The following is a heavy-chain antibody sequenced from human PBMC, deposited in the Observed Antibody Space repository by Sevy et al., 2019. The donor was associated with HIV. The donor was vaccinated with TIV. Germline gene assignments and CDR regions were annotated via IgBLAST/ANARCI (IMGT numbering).Heavy chain of an antibody. J-gene: IGHJ4*02. CDR2: ISSSGSTI. V-gene: IGHV3-48*03. D-gene: IGHD3-10*01. CDR1: GFTFSSYE. Sequence: GGCLRLSCAASGFTFSSYEMNWVRQAPGKGLEWVSYISSSGSTIYYADSVKGRFTISRDNAKNSLYLQMNSLRAEDTAVYYCARERGSGSWYLDYWGQGTLVTVSS. CDR3: ARERGSGSWYLDY.